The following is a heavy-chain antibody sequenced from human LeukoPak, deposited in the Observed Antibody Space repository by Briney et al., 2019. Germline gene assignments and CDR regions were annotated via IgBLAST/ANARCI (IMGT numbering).Heavy chain of an antibody. Sequence: PSETLSLTCAVYGGSFSGYYWSWLRQPPGKGLEWIGEINHSGSTNYNPSLKSRVTISVDTSKNQFSLKLSSVTAADTAVYYCARARSRWLQLPGYWGQGTLVTVSS. J-gene: IGHJ4*02. D-gene: IGHD5-24*01. CDR3: ARARSRWLQLPGY. CDR2: INHSGST. V-gene: IGHV4-34*01. CDR1: GGSFSGYY.